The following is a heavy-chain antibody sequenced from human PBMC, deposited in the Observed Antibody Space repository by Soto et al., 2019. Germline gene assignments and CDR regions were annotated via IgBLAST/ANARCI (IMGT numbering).Heavy chain of an antibody. J-gene: IGHJ4*02. CDR2: ISGSGGST. D-gene: IGHD2-15*01. Sequence: LRLSCAASGFTFSSYAMSWVRQAPGKGLEWVSAISGSGGSTYYADSVKGRFTISRDNSKNTLYLQMNSLRAEDTAVYYCAKHSLIVVVCYFDYWGQGTLVTVSS. CDR3: AKHSLIVVVCYFDY. CDR1: GFTFSSYA. V-gene: IGHV3-23*01.